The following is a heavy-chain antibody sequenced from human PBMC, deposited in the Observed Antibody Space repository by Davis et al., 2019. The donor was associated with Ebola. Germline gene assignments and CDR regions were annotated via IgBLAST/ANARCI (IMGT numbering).Heavy chain of an antibody. CDR2: IYYRGHA. CDR3: ATLRGVAARLSIFDY. D-gene: IGHD6-6*01. Sequence: MPSETLSLTCTVSGGSISSYYWSWIRQPPGKGLECLGYIYYRGHANCNPSLKSRVTMSVDTSKNQFSLRLSSVTAADTAVYYCATLRGVAARLSIFDYWGQGMLVTVSS. CDR1: GGSISSYY. J-gene: IGHJ4*02. V-gene: IGHV4-59*01.